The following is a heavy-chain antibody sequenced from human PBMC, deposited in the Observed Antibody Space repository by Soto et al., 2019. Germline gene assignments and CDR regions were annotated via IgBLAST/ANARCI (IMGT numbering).Heavy chain of an antibody. V-gene: IGHV3-33*01. CDR1: GFTFSSYG. Sequence: GGSLRLSCAASGFTFSSYGMHWVRQAPGKGLEWVAVIWYDGSNKYYADSVKGRFTISRDNSKNTLYLQMNSLRVEDTAVYYCSIAYGGGSYHLYYYYGMDVWGQGTTVTVSS. CDR2: IWYDGSNK. D-gene: IGHD1-26*01. CDR3: SIAYGGGSYHLYYYYGMDV. J-gene: IGHJ6*02.